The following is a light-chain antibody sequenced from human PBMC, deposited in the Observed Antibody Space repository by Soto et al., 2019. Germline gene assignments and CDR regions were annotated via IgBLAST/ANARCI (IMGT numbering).Light chain of an antibody. V-gene: IGKV1-39*01. CDR1: QNINTY. CDR2: GAS. CDR3: QESYSTQYT. J-gene: IGKJ2*01. Sequence: DVQLTQSPSSLYASVGARVTITCRASQNINTYLNWYQHKPGKAPNLLIYGASTVHSGVPSRFSGSGSGTDFTLTISSLESEDFATDYCQESYSTQYTFGQGTKLGI.